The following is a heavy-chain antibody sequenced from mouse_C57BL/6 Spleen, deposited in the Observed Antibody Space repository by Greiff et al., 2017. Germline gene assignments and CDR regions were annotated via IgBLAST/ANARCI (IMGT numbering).Heavy chain of an antibody. V-gene: IGHV2-9-1*01. D-gene: IGHD1-1*01. CDR1: GFSLTSYA. CDR3: AGNGGITTVVESAMGE. Sequence: QVQLKESGPGLVAPSQSLSITCTVSGFSLTSYAISWVRQPPGKGLEWLGVIWTGGGTNYNSALKSRLSISKHNSKSQVILKMNRLQNDDTARYYGAGNGGITTVVESAMGEWGKGTSVTVST. CDR2: IWTGGGT. J-gene: IGHJ4*01.